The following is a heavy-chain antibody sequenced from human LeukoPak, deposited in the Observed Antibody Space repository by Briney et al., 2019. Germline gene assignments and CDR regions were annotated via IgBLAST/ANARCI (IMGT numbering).Heavy chain of an antibody. CDR1: GGSFSGYY. CDR2: INHSGST. Sequence: SETLSLTRAVYGGSFSGYYWSWIRQPPGKGLEWIGEINHSGSTNYNPSLESRVTISVDTSKNQFSLKLSSVTAADTAVYYCARGERSNVDIVATSPFVIFDYWGQGTLVTVSS. J-gene: IGHJ4*02. V-gene: IGHV4-34*01. D-gene: IGHD5-12*01. CDR3: ARGERSNVDIVATSPFVIFDY.